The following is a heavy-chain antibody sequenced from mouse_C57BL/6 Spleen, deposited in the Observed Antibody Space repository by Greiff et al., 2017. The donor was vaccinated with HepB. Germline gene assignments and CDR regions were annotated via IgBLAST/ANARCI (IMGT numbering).Heavy chain of an antibody. D-gene: IGHD1-1*01. CDR3: PRERTTPNY. Sequence: VQLQQSGPELVKPGASVKISCKASGYAFSSSWMNWVKQRPGKGLEWIGRIYPGDGDTNYNGKFKGKATLTADKSSSTAYMQLSILTSEDSAVYFCPRERTTPNYWRQGTTLTVSS. CDR2: IYPGDGDT. J-gene: IGHJ2*01. CDR1: GYAFSSSW. V-gene: IGHV1-82*01.